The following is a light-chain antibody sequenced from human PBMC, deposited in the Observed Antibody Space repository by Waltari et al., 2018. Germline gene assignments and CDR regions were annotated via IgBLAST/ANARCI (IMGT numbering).Light chain of an antibody. V-gene: IGLV1-40*01. CDR3: QAYDKSLSSVV. CDR1: APNFGTGYD. CDR2: SNS. J-gene: IGLJ2*01. Sequence: QSVLPQPPSVSGAPGQRAPLSCTGTAPNFGTGYDVHCYHQFPGTAPNLLIYSNSNRPSGVPDRFSGSRSGTSASLTITGLQAEDEADYYCQAYDKSLSSVVFGGGTKVTVL.